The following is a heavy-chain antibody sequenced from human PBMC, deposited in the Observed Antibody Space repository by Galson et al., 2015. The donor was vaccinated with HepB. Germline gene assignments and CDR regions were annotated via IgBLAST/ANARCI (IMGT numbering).Heavy chain of an antibody. J-gene: IGHJ4*02. CDR2: ISSSSYT. CDR1: GFTFSDYY. D-gene: IGHD6-19*01. V-gene: IGHV3-11*06. Sequence: SLRLSCAASGFTFSDYYMSWIRQAPGKGLEWVSYISSSSYTNYADSVKGRFTISRDNAKNSLYLQMNSLRAEDTAVYYCARDHGGWYPNYRFDYWGQGTLVTVSS. CDR3: ARDHGGWYPNYRFDY.